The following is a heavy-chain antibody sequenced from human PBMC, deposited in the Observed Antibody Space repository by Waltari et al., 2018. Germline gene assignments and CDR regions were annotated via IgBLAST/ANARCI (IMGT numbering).Heavy chain of an antibody. CDR3: ARRGGRGSGSSVHYFDY. CDR2: IYPGGST. D-gene: IGHD3-10*01. V-gene: IGHV4-38-2*01. Sequence: QVQLQESGPGLVTPSETLSLTCAVSGYSISSGYYWGWIRQPPGKGLEWIGSIYPGGSTYYSPSLKSRVTISVDTSMSQFSLKLNSVTAADTAVYYCARRGGRGSGSSVHYFDYWGQGTLVTVSS. CDR1: GYSISSGYY. J-gene: IGHJ4*02.